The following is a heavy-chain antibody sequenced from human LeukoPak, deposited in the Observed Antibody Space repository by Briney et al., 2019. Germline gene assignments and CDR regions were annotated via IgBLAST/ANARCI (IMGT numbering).Heavy chain of an antibody. CDR2: IKPDGSEK. D-gene: IGHD2-15*01. Sequence: PGGSLRLSCAASGFTFRDYWMSWVRQAPGKGLEGVANIKPDGSEKYYVDSVKGRFTISRDNAKNSLFLQMNSLRAEDTAVYYCARAWSIDYCGQGTLVSVSS. CDR1: GFTFRDYW. J-gene: IGHJ4*02. CDR3: ARAWSIDY. V-gene: IGHV3-7*05.